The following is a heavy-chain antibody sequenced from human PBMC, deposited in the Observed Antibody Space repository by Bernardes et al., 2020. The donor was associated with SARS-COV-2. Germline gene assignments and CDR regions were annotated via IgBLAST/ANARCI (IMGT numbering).Heavy chain of an antibody. CDR3: VRGTGFCSGGSCGWIDP. CDR1: RGSVSFGSNY. V-gene: IGHV4-61*01. CDR2: IYYPGSI. D-gene: IGHD2-15*01. J-gene: IGHJ5*02. Sequence: TLSLTCSVSRGSVSFGSNYWTWIRQPPGKGLEWIGYIYYPGSINYNPSLKSRVTISVDTSKNQFSLKLTSVTAADTAVYYCVRGTGFCSGGSCGWIDPWGQGTLVSVSS.